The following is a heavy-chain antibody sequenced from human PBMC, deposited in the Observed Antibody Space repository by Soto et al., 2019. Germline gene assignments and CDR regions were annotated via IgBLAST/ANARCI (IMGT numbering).Heavy chain of an antibody. D-gene: IGHD1-26*01. CDR2: IIPILGTA. J-gene: IGHJ4*02. CDR3: ARENPWEPLH. V-gene: IGHV1-69*13. CDR1: GGTFSSYA. Sequence: SVKVSCKASGGTFSSYAISWVRQAPGQGLEWMGGIIPILGTANYAQKFQGRVTITADESTSTTYMELSSLRSEDTAVYYCARENPWEPLHWGQGTLVTVSS.